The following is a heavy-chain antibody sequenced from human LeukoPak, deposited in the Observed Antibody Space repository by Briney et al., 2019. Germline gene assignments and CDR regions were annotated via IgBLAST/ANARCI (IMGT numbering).Heavy chain of an antibody. CDR3: ARVSRLITIFGAVRFRYYMDV. J-gene: IGHJ6*03. Sequence: PSETLSLTCAVYGGSFSGYYWSWIRQPPGKGLEWIGEINHSGSTNYNPSLKSRVTISVDTSKNQFSLKLSSVTAADTAVYYCARVSRLITIFGAVRFRYYMDVWGKGTTVTVSS. CDR2: INHSGST. D-gene: IGHD3-3*01. CDR1: GGSFSGYY. V-gene: IGHV4-34*01.